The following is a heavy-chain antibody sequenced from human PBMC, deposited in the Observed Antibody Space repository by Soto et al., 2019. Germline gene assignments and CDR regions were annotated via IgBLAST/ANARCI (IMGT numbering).Heavy chain of an antibody. J-gene: IGHJ6*02. CDR1: GGTFSSYA. Sequence: VASVKVSCKASGGTFSSYAISWVRQAPGQGLEWMGGIIPIFGTANYAQKLQGRVTITADKSTSTAYMELSSLRSEDTAVYYCARAQVEMATIYYYYGMDVWGQGTTVTVSS. CDR3: ARAQVEMATIYYYYGMDV. CDR2: IIPIFGTA. V-gene: IGHV1-69*06. D-gene: IGHD5-12*01.